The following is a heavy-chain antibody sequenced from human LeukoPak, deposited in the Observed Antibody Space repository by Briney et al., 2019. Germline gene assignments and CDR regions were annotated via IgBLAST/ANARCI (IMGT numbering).Heavy chain of an antibody. V-gene: IGHV4-59*01. J-gene: IGHJ5*02. Sequence: SETLSLTCTVSGGSISSYYWSWIRQPPGKXXXXXXXIYYSGSTNYXXXXXXXXTISVDTSKNQFSLKLSSVTAADTAVYYCARDGGSSGYYYGWFDPWGQGTLVTVSS. CDR1: GGSISSYY. CDR3: ARDGGSSGYYYGWFDP. CDR2: IYYSGST. D-gene: IGHD3-22*01.